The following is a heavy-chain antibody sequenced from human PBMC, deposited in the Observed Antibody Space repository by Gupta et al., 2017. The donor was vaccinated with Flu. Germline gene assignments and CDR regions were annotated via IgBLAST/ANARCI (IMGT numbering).Heavy chain of an antibody. CDR2: ISSSSSYI. CDR1: GFTFSTYT. CDR3: ARNWAVYDSTGYFDY. Sequence: EVHLVESGGGLVKPGGSLRLSCAASGFTFSTYTMNWVRQAPGKGLEWVSSISSSSSYIYYADSVKGRFTISRDNAKNSLYLQMNSLRAEDAAIYYCARNWAVYDSTGYFDYWGQGNLVTVSS. V-gene: IGHV3-21*01. D-gene: IGHD3-22*01. J-gene: IGHJ4*02.